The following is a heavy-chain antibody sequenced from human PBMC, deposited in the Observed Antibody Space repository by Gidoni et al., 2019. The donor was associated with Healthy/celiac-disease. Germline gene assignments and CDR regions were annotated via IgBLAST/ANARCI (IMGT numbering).Heavy chain of an antibody. CDR3: ARETDSSGWYFDY. V-gene: IGHV5-51*01. CDR1: GYSFTSYW. Sequence: EVQLVQSGAAVKKPGESLTISCKGAGYSFTSYWIGWVRQMPGNGLEWMGIIYAGDSDTRYSPSFQGQVTISADKSISTAYLQWSSLKASDTAMYYCARETDSSGWYFDYWGQGTLVTVSS. J-gene: IGHJ4*02. D-gene: IGHD6-19*01. CDR2: IYAGDSDT.